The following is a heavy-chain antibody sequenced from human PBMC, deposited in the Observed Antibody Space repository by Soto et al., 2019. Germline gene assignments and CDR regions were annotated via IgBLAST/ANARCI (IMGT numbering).Heavy chain of an antibody. CDR3: AIKRRDGYNYLDYYYYYGMDV. J-gene: IGHJ6*02. Sequence: SLKVSCKASGGTFSIYTISWVRQAPGQGLEWMGRIIPILGIANYAQKFQGRVTITADKSTSTAYMELSSLRSEDTAVYYCAIKRRDGYNYLDYYYYYGMDVWGQGTTVTVSS. D-gene: IGHD5-12*01. V-gene: IGHV1-69*02. CDR1: GGTFSIYT. CDR2: IIPILGIA.